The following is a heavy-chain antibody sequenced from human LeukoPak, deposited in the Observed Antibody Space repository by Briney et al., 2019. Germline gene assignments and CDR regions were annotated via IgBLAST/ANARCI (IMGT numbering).Heavy chain of an antibody. CDR1: GYSFTNYW. D-gene: IGHD3-10*01. Sequence: GGSLKISCKGFGYSFTNYWIGWVRQMPGKGVEGMGGIFAGDSETRYSTPCQGQVTISADKSISTAYLQWSSLKASDTAMYYCARQYSGTYYRSFDCWGQGTLVTVSS. CDR3: ARQYSGTYYRSFDC. V-gene: IGHV5-51*01. CDR2: IFAGDSET. J-gene: IGHJ4*02.